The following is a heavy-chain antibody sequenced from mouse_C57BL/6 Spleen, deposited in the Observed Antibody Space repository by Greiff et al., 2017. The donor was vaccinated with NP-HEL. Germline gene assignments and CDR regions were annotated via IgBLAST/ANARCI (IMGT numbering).Heavy chain of an antibody. CDR2: IDPSDSYT. Sequence: QVQLQQSGAELVKPGASVKLSCKASGYTFTSYWMQWVKQRPGQGLEWIGEIDPSDSYTNYNQKFKGKATLTVDTSSSTAYMQLSSLTSEDSAVYYCARETAQAAWFAYWGKGTLVTVSA. J-gene: IGHJ3*01. CDR3: ARETAQAAWFAY. V-gene: IGHV1-50*01. CDR1: GYTFTSYW. D-gene: IGHD3-2*02.